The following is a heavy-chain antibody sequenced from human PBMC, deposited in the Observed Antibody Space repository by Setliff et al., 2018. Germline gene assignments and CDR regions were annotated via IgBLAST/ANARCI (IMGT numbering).Heavy chain of an antibody. D-gene: IGHD1-1*01. J-gene: IGHJ6*02. V-gene: IGHV1-69*10. Sequence: ASVKVSCKASGGTFSSFALSWVRQAPGQGLEWMGGIIPIIGIANYAQKFQGRVTITADKSTSTAYMELSSLRSEDTAVYYCARNEYNYYGMDVWGQGTTVTVSS. CDR2: IIPIIGIA. CDR3: ARNEYNYYGMDV. CDR1: GGTFSSFA.